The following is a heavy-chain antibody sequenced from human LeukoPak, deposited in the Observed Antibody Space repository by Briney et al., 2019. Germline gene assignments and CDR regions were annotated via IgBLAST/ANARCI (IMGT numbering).Heavy chain of an antibody. CDR3: TRDVGKSMVL. CDR2: INRDGTTT. Sequence: GGSLRLSCSASGFTFSSYAMHWVRQAPGKGPVWVSLINRDGTTTRYADSVKGRFTISRDNTNNTLYLQMNSLRAEDTAVYYCTRDVGKSMVLWGQGTLLTVSS. D-gene: IGHD3-10*01. J-gene: IGHJ4*02. CDR1: GFTFSSYA. V-gene: IGHV3-74*01.